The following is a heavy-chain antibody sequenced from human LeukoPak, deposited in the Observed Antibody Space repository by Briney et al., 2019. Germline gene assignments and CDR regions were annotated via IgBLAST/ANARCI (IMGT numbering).Heavy chain of an antibody. Sequence: ASVKVSCKACGYTFTGYFMHWVRQAPGQGLEWMGWINPNSGGTNYAQKFQGRVTMPRDTSISTAYMELSRLRSDDTAVYYCARGLPRIAAAGTRSWFDPWGQGTLVTVSS. CDR1: GYTFTGYF. CDR3: ARGLPRIAAAGTRSWFDP. CDR2: INPNSGGT. D-gene: IGHD6-13*01. J-gene: IGHJ5*02. V-gene: IGHV1-2*02.